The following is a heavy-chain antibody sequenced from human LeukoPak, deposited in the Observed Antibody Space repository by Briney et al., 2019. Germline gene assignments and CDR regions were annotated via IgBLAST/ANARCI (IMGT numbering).Heavy chain of an antibody. D-gene: IGHD5-12*01. J-gene: IGHJ4*02. V-gene: IGHV3-15*01. Sequence: GGSLRLSCAASGFTFSNAWMSWVRQAPGKGLEWVGRIKSKTDGGTTDYAAPVKGRFTISREDSKNTLYLQMNSLKTEDTAVYYCTTDSGYGVVDYWGQGTLVTVSS. CDR1: GFTFSNAW. CDR3: TTDSGYGVVDY. CDR2: IKSKTDGGTT.